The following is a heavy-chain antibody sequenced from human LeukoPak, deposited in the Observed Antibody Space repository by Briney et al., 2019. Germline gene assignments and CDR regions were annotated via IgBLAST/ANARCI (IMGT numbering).Heavy chain of an antibody. CDR1: GGSFSGYY. Sequence: SETLSLTCAVYGGSFSGYYWSWIRQPPGKGLEWIGEINHSGSTNYNPSLKSRVTISVDTSKTQFSLKLSSVTAADTAVYYCARRIRITMIVVVITTAFDIWGQGTMVTVSS. CDR2: INHSGST. D-gene: IGHD3-22*01. V-gene: IGHV4-34*01. J-gene: IGHJ3*02. CDR3: ARRIRITMIVVVITTAFDI.